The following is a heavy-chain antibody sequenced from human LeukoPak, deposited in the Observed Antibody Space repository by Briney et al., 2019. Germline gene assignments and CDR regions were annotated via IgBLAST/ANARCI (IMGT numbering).Heavy chain of an antibody. D-gene: IGHD3-22*01. CDR2: IYYSGST. V-gene: IGHV4-59*01. CDR3: ARGRVRYYYDSSGYYYPDYYYYGMDV. J-gene: IGHJ6*02. Sequence: SGTLSLTCTVSGGSISSYYWSWIRQPPGKGLEWVGYIYYSGSTNYNPSLKSRVTISVDTSKNQFSLKLSSVTAADTAVYYCARGRVRYYYDSSGYYYPDYYYYGMDVWGQGTTVTVSS. CDR1: GGSISSYY.